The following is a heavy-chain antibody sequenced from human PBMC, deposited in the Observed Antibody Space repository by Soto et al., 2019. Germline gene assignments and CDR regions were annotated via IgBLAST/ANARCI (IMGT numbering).Heavy chain of an antibody. CDR3: ASLTSWSQEYYYGMDV. CDR2: IRSKGYGGTT. V-gene: IGHV3-49*03. D-gene: IGHD2-2*01. J-gene: IGHJ6*02. Sequence: GGSLRLSCTGSGFTFGDFGMSWFRQAPGKGLEWLSFIRSKGYGGTTESAASVRGRFITSRDDSKSIAYLQMNSLKTEDTAVYYCASLTSWSQEYYYGMDVWGQGTTVTVSS. CDR1: GFTFGDFG.